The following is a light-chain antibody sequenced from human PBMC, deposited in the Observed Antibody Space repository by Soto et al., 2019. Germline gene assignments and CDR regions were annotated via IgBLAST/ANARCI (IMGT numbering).Light chain of an antibody. CDR1: QSLRSN. J-gene: IGKJ2*01. Sequence: EIVMTQSPATLSVSPGERATLSCRASQSLRSNLAWYQHKPGQAPRLLIFGASSRATGVPARFSGSGSGTEFNLTIISLQSEDVAVYYCQEYNNWPPFTFGQGTKLEIK. V-gene: IGKV3-15*01. CDR2: GAS. CDR3: QEYNNWPPFT.